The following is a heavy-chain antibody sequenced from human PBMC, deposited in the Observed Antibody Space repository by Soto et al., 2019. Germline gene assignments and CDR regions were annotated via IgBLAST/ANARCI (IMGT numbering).Heavy chain of an antibody. CDR1: GGTFNSYP. CDR2: IIPILGTA. CDR3: SSLKLMYGVYYGRDV. D-gene: IGHD4-17*01. J-gene: IGHJ6*02. V-gene: IGHV1-69*01. Sequence: QVQLVQSGAEVKKPGSSVKVSCKASGGTFNSYPISWVRQAPGQGLKWMGGIIPILGTANYAQKFQGRVTITADESTSTAYMELSSLRSEDTALYYCSSLKLMYGVYYGRDVWGQGTTVIVSS.